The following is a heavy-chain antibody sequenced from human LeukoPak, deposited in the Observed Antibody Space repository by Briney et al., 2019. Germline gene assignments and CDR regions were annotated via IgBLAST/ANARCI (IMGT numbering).Heavy chain of an antibody. D-gene: IGHD6-19*01. Sequence: PGRSLRLSCAASGFTFDDYAMHWVRQAPGKGLEWVSAITWNSGGVAYADSVKGRFTISRDNAKTSLYLQMNNLGTEDTALYYCAKEYSSGGYAIDYWGQGTLVTVSS. J-gene: IGHJ4*02. CDR1: GFTFDDYA. CDR3: AKEYSSGGYAIDY. V-gene: IGHV3-9*01. CDR2: ITWNSGGV.